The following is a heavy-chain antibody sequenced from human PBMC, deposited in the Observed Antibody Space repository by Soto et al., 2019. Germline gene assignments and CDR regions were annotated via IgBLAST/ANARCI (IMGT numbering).Heavy chain of an antibody. D-gene: IGHD3-10*01. CDR2: IWYDGSNK. CDR3: ARDLEDYYGSGSYFAGY. J-gene: IGHJ4*02. Sequence: QVQLVESGGGVVQPGRSLRLSCAASGFTFSSYGMHWVRQAPGKGLEWVAVIWYDGSNKYYADSVKGRFTISRDNSKNTLYLQMNSLRAEDTAVYYCARDLEDYYGSGSYFAGYWGQGTLVTVSS. V-gene: IGHV3-33*01. CDR1: GFTFSSYG.